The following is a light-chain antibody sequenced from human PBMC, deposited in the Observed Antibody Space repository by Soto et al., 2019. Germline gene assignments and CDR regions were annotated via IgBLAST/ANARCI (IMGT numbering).Light chain of an antibody. CDR1: QTISSW. J-gene: IGKJ1*01. V-gene: IGKV1-5*03. CDR2: KAS. CDR3: QQYNSYPWT. Sequence: DIQMTQSPSSLSASVGDRVTITCRASQTISSWLAWYQQKPGKAPKLLIYKASTLESGVPSNFSGSGSGTEFTLTISSLQPKDFATYYCQQYNSYPWTFGRGTKVDIK.